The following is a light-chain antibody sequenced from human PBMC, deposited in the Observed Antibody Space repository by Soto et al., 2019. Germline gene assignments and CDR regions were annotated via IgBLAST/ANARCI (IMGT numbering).Light chain of an antibody. V-gene: IGKV1-5*03. CDR3: QQYNSYRT. CDR2: KAS. Sequence: DIQMTQSPSTLSASVGDRVTITCRASQSISNWLAWYQQKPGKAPKLLIYKASSLEGGVPSRFSGSGSGTEFTLTISRLPPDDFATYYCQQYNSYRTFGQGTKVEIK. J-gene: IGKJ1*01. CDR1: QSISNW.